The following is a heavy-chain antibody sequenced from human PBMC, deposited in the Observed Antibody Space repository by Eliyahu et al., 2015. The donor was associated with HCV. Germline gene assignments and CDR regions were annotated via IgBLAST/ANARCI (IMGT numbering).Heavy chain of an antibody. V-gene: IGHV4-59*01. Sequence: QVQLQESGPGLVKPSETLSLTCTVSGGSISSYYWSWIRQPPGKGLEWIGYIYYSGSTNYNPSLKSRVTLSVDTSKNQFSLKLSSVTAADTAVYYCARGGGRWLQLPLDYWGQGTLVTVSS. CDR2: IYYSGST. CDR3: ARGGGRWLQLPLDY. CDR1: GGSISSYY. D-gene: IGHD5-24*01. J-gene: IGHJ4*02.